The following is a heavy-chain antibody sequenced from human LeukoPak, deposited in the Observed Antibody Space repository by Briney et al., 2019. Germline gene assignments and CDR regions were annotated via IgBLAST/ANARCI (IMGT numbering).Heavy chain of an antibody. CDR1: GFTFSSYG. D-gene: IGHD6-13*01. CDR2: ISSRSNYI. CDR3: ARVAEAAAFDY. V-gene: IGHV3-21*01. Sequence: GGSLRLSCAASGFTFSSYGMNWVRQAPGKGLEWVSSISSRSNYIYNADSVKGRFAISRDNAKNSLYLQMNSLRAEDTAVYYCARVAEAAAFDYWGQGTLVTVSS. J-gene: IGHJ4*02.